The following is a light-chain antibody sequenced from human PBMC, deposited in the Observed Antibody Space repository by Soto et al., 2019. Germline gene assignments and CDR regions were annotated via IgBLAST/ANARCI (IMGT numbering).Light chain of an antibody. CDR1: QGINND. J-gene: IGKJ1*01. CDR2: GAT. V-gene: IGKV1-6*01. Sequence: AIQVTHSPPSLSASVGDRVTITCRASQGINNDLAWYQQKPGKAPKLLIYGATNLHTGVPSRFSGSGSGTDFTLTISSLQPDDFATYYCQQYNTYSWTFGQGTKVDIK. CDR3: QQYNTYSWT.